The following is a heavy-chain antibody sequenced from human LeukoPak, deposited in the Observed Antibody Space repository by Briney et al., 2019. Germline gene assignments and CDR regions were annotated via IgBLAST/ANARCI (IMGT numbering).Heavy chain of an antibody. Sequence: ASVKVSCKASAYTFTNSFIHWVRQAPGQGLEWMGWINPNSGGTNYAQRFQGRVTMTRDTSISTAYMELSGLRSDDTAVYYCARDASPFDYWGQGTLVTVSS. J-gene: IGHJ4*02. V-gene: IGHV1-2*02. CDR1: AYTFTNSF. CDR2: INPNSGGT. CDR3: ARDASPFDY.